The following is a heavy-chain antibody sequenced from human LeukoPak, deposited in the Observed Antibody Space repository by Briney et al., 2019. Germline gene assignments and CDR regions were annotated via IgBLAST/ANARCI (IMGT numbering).Heavy chain of an antibody. CDR3: ARSAVVAANNWFDP. CDR2: IYYSGST. V-gene: IGHV4-59*01. D-gene: IGHD2-15*01. J-gene: IGHJ5*02. Sequence: SETLSLTCTVSGGSISSYYWSWIRQPPGKALECFGYIYYSGSTNYNLSLKSRVTISVDTSKNQFSLKLSSVTAADTAVYYCARSAVVAANNWFDPWGQGTLVTVSS. CDR1: GGSISSYY.